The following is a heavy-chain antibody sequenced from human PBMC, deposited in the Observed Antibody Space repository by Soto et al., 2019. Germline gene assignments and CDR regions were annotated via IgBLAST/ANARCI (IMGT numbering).Heavy chain of an antibody. V-gene: IGHV4-59*01. CDR3: ARARYNWNY. CDR2: IYSSGST. Sequence: TLSLTCTVSGGSLDTYYWTWIRQPPGKGLEWIGYIYSSGSTNYNPSLKSRVTMAVDMSKNQFSLKLTSVTAADTAVYYCARARYNWNYWGQGALVTVSS. CDR1: GGSLDTYY. J-gene: IGHJ4*02. D-gene: IGHD1-20*01.